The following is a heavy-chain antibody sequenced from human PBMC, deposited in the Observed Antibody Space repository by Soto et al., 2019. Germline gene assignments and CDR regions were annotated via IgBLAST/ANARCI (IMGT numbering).Heavy chain of an antibody. Sequence: PGESLKISCKGSGYSFTSYWIGWVRQMPGKGLEWMGIIYPGDSDTRYSPSFQGQVTISADKSISTAYLQWSSLKASDTAMYDCARHGXSFNRPPSYWGQGTLVTVSS. CDR2: IYPGDSDT. J-gene: IGHJ4*02. V-gene: IGHV5-51*01. CDR1: GYSFTSYW. D-gene: IGHD2-15*01. CDR3: ARHGXSFNRPPSY.